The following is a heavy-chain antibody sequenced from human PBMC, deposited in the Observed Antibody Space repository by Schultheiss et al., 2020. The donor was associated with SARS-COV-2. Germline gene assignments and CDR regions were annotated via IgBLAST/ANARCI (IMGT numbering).Heavy chain of an antibody. CDR3: ARDRIYYDLFSGAWFDP. Sequence: GGSLRLSCAASGFTFSSYAMSWVRQAPGKGLEWVSRINSDGSSTSYADSVKGRFTISRDNSKNTLYLQMNSLRAEDTAVYYCARDRIYYDLFSGAWFDPWGQGTLVTVSS. D-gene: IGHD3-9*01. J-gene: IGHJ5*02. CDR1: GFTFSSYA. CDR2: INSDGSST. V-gene: IGHV3-74*01.